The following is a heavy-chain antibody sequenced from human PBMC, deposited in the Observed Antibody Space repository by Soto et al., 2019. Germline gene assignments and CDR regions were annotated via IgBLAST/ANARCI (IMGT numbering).Heavy chain of an antibody. CDR1: GYTFTSYY. V-gene: IGHV1-46*03. CDR3: ARVPTVTTFVPFFDY. CDR2: INTSGGST. Sequence: QVQLVQSGAEVKKPGASVKVSCKASGYTFTSYYMHWVRQAPGQGLEWLGIINTSGGSTNYAQKFQGRVTMTRDTSTSTVYMELSSLSSEDTAVYYCARVPTVTTFVPFFDYWGQGTLVTVSS. J-gene: IGHJ4*02. D-gene: IGHD4-17*01.